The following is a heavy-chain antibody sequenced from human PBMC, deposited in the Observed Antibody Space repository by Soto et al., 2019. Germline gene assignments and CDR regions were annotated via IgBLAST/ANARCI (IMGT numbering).Heavy chain of an antibody. CDR3: ARNLAAAGPNY. CDR1: GGTYSSYT. D-gene: IGHD6-13*01. Sequence: GTSVKVSCKDSGGTYSSYTSSWVRQAPGQGLEWMGRIIPILGIANYAQKFQGRVTITADKSTSTAYMELSSLRSEDTAVYYCARNLAAAGPNYWGQGTLVTVSS. V-gene: IGHV1-69*02. J-gene: IGHJ4*02. CDR2: IIPILGIA.